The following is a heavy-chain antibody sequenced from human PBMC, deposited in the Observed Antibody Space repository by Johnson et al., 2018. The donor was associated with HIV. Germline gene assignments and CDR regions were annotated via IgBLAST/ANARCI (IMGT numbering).Heavy chain of an antibody. CDR3: AKDLDTLAPYVAFDI. Sequence: VQLVESGGGLVQPGRSLRLSCAASGFTFDDYAMHWVRQAPGKGLEWVSGISWNSGSIGYADSVKGRFTISRDNAKNSLYLQMNSLRAEDTAVYYCAKDLDTLAPYVAFDIWGQGTMVSVSS. CDR1: GFTFDDYA. V-gene: IGHV3-9*01. CDR2: ISWNSGSI. J-gene: IGHJ3*02. D-gene: IGHD2/OR15-2a*01.